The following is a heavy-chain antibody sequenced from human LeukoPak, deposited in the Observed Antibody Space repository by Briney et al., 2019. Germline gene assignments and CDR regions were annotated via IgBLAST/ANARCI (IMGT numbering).Heavy chain of an antibody. D-gene: IGHD5-18*01. CDR1: GFTFSSYA. J-gene: IGHJ4*02. CDR3: ATGSGYSYGFFDY. CDR2: ISGSGGST. V-gene: IGHV3-23*01. Sequence: PGGSLRLSCAASGFTFSSYAMSWVRQAPGKGLEWVSAISGSGGSTYYADSVKGRFTISRDNSKNTLYLQMNSLRAEDTAVYYCATGSGYSYGFFDYWGQGTLVTASS.